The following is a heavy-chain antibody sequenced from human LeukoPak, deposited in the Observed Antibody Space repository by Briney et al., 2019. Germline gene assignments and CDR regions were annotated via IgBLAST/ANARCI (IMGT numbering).Heavy chain of an antibody. CDR3: ARVYIYYYYYYMDV. V-gene: IGHV4-34*01. CDR2: INHSGST. CDR1: GGSFSGYY. J-gene: IGHJ6*03. Sequence: TSETLSLTCAVYGGSFSGYYWSWIRQPPGKGLEWIGEINHSGSTNYNPSLKSRVTISVDTSKNQFSLKLSSVTAADTAVYYCARVYIYYYYYYMDVWGKGTTVTVSS.